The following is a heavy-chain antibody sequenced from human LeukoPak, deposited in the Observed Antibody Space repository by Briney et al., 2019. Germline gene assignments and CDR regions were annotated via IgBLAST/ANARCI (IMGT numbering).Heavy chain of an antibody. CDR3: ASSPVLLWFGELY. V-gene: IGHV4-4*07. Sequence: SETLSLTCTVSGGSISSYYWSWIRQPAGKGLEWIGRIYSSGSTNYNPSLKSRVTMSVDTSKNQFSLKLSSVTAADTAVYYCASSPVLLWFGELYWGQGTLVTVSS. CDR1: GGSISSYY. D-gene: IGHD3-10*01. CDR2: IYSSGST. J-gene: IGHJ4*02.